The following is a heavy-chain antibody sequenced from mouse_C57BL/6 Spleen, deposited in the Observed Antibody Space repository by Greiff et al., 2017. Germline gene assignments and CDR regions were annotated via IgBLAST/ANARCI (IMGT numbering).Heavy chain of an antibody. CDR2: INPSSGYT. D-gene: IGHD2-3*01. Sequence: VQLQQSGAELARPGASVKMSCKASGYTFTSYTMHWVKQRPGQGLEWIGYINPSSGYTKYNQKFKDKATLTADKSSSTAYMQLSSLTSKDSAVYYCARTVDGYYVGYWGQGTTLTVSS. V-gene: IGHV1-4*01. CDR1: GYTFTSYT. CDR3: ARTVDGYYVGY. J-gene: IGHJ2*01.